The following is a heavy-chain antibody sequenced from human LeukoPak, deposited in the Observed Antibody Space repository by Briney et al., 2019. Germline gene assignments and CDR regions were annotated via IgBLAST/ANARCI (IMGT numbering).Heavy chain of an antibody. D-gene: IGHD1-7*01. Sequence: SETLSLTCAVYGGSFSGYYWSWIRQPPGKGLEWIWEINHSGSTNYNPSLKSRVTISVDTSKNQFSLKLSSVPAADTDVYYCARQLRSYPGVSPFDYWGQGTLVTVSS. CDR3: ARQLRSYPGVSPFDY. V-gene: IGHV4-34*01. J-gene: IGHJ4*02. CDR1: GGSFSGYY. CDR2: INHSGST.